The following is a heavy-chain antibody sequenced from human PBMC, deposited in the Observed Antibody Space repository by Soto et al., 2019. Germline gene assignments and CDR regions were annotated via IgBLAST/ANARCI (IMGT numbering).Heavy chain of an antibody. Sequence: GGSLRLSCAASGFTVSSNYMSWVRQAPGKGLEWVSVIYSGGSTYYADSVKGRFTISRDNSKNTLYLQMNSLRAEDTAMYYCARHFDWNYHTLYYYGMDVWGQGTTVTVSS. CDR1: GFTVSSNY. J-gene: IGHJ6*02. V-gene: IGHV3-53*01. CDR2: IYSGGST. D-gene: IGHD1-7*01. CDR3: ARHFDWNYHTLYYYGMDV.